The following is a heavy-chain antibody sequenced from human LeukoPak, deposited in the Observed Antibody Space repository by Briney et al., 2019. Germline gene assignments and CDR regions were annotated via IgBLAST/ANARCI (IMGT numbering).Heavy chain of an antibody. J-gene: IGHJ4*02. Sequence: SETLSFTCTVSGGSASSGHYFWSWVRQPPGKGLEWIGYVHNNGDTNYNPSLERRVTISIDTSRTQVSLKLDSVTAADTAVYYCARTGYQGGYWGQGTLVTVSS. CDR1: GGSASSGHYF. V-gene: IGHV4-61*01. D-gene: IGHD2-2*01. CDR2: VHNNGDT. CDR3: ARTGYQGGY.